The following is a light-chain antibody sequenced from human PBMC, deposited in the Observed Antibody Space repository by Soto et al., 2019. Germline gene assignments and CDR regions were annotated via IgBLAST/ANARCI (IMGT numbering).Light chain of an antibody. Sequence: EIVMTQSPATLSVSPGERATLSCRASQSVRSYLAWYQHKPGQPPRLLIYGASTRATGIPARFSGSGSGTDFTLTISSPQSEDFAVYFCQQCSDWPLFTFGQGTRLEIK. CDR3: QQCSDWPLFT. V-gene: IGKV3-15*01. CDR2: GAS. CDR1: QSVRSY. J-gene: IGKJ5*01.